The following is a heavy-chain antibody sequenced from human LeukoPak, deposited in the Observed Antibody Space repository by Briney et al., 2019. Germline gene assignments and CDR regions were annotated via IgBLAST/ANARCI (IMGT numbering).Heavy chain of an antibody. CDR2: IYYSGST. J-gene: IGHJ6*03. CDR3: ARADYSSTWSHDYYYMDV. V-gene: IGHV4-39*01. D-gene: IGHD6-13*01. CDR1: GGSISSNSYY. Sequence: PSETLSLTCAVSGGSISSNSYYWGWIRQPPGKGLEWIGSIYYSGSTYYNPSLKSRVTISVDTSKNQFSLKLSSVTAADTAVYYCARADYSSTWSHDYYYMDVWGKGTTVTVSS.